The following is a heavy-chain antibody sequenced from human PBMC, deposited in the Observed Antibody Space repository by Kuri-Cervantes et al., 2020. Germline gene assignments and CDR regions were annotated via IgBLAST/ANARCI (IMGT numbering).Heavy chain of an antibody. CDR3: AKEIGSYDFWSGYFAYYYYCMDV. CDR1: GFTFSSYG. V-gene: IGHV3-30*18. CDR2: ISYDGSNK. Sequence: LSLTCAASGFTFSSYGMHWVRQAPGKGLEWVAVISYDGSNKYYADSVKGRFTISRDNSKNTLYLQMNSLRAEDTAVYYCAKEIGSYDFWSGYFAYYYYCMDVWGQGTTVTVSS. D-gene: IGHD3-3*01. J-gene: IGHJ6*02.